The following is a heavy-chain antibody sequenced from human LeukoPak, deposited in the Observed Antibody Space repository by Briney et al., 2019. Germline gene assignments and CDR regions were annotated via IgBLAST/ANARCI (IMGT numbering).Heavy chain of an antibody. CDR2: INHSGST. CDR3: ASGPPTVTYYFDF. D-gene: IGHD4-17*01. J-gene: IGHJ4*02. V-gene: IGHV4-34*01. Sequence: SETLSLTCAVYGGSFSGYYWSWIRQAPGKGLEWIGEINHSGSTNCNPSLASGVTISVDTSKNQFSLKLSSVTAADTAVYYCASGPPTVTYYFDFWGQGTLVTVSS. CDR1: GGSFSGYY.